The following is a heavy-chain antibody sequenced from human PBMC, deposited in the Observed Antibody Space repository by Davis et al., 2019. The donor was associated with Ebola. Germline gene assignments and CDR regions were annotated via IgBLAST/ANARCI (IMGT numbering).Heavy chain of an antibody. V-gene: IGHV3-30-3*01. CDR3: ARDNSNTHWPFYFDY. J-gene: IGHJ4*02. Sequence: GESLKISCSASGFTFSAHTMHWVRQAPGKGLEWVAVISYDGSNKYYADSVKGRFTISRDNSKNTLYLQMNSLRAEDTAVYYCARDNSNTHWPFYFDYWGQGTLVTVSS. CDR2: ISYDGSNK. D-gene: IGHD2/OR15-2a*01. CDR1: GFTFSAHT.